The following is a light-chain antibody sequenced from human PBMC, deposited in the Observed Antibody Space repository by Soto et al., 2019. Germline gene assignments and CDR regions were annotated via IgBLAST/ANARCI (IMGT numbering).Light chain of an antibody. CDR1: PAIATF. V-gene: IGKV1-9*01. CDR3: QQLNGSPWT. CDR2: GAS. Sequence: DIQMTQSPSSMSASVGDRVTITCRASPAIATFLAWYQQKPGTDPKLLIYGASTLQSGVPSRFSGSRSGTDYTLTIGSLQPEDFATYYCQQLNGSPWTFGQGTKVDIK. J-gene: IGKJ1*01.